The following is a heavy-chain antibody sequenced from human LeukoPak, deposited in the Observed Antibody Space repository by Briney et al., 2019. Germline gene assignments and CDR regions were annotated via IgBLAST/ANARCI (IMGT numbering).Heavy chain of an antibody. CDR3: AKDREYSGYDYFDY. Sequence: GGSLRLSCAASGFTFSSCGMHWVRQAPGKGLEWVAVISYDGSNKYYADSVKGRFTISRDNSKNTLYLQMNSLRAEDTAVYYCAKDREYSGYDYFDYWGQGTLVTVSS. J-gene: IGHJ4*02. D-gene: IGHD5-12*01. CDR1: GFTFSSCG. CDR2: ISYDGSNK. V-gene: IGHV3-30*18.